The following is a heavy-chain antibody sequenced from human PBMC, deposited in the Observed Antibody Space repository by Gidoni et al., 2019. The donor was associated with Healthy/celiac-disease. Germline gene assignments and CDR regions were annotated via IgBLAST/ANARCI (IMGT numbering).Heavy chain of an antibody. Sequence: QVQLQQWGAGLLQPSETLSLTCAVYGGSFSGYYWSWIRQPPGKGLEWIGEINHSGSTNYNPSLKSRVTISVDTSKNQFSLKLSSVTAADTAVYYCARRVKYRIYYYDSSGYYYYFDYWGQGTLVTVSS. CDR3: ARRVKYRIYYYDSSGYYYYFDY. CDR1: GGSFSGYY. V-gene: IGHV4-34*01. J-gene: IGHJ4*02. D-gene: IGHD3-22*01. CDR2: INHSGST.